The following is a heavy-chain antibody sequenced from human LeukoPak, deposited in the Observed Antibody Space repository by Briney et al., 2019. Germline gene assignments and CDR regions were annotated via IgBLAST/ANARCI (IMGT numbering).Heavy chain of an antibody. J-gene: IGHJ4*02. CDR2: ISGTGGTT. CDR1: GFTFSNYS. Sequence: GGSLRLSCAASGFTFSNYSMSWVRQAPGKGLEWVSTISGTGGTTYYADSVKGRFTISRDNSKNTLFLQFNSLRADDTAVYYCATEVRAVQDLYYWGQGTLVTVSS. V-gene: IGHV3-23*01. CDR3: ATEVRAVQDLYY. D-gene: IGHD3-10*01.